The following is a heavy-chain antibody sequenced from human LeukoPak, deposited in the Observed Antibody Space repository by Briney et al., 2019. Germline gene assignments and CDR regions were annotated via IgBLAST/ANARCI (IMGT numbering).Heavy chain of an antibody. V-gene: IGHV1-69*02. Sequence: GASVKVSCKASGGTFSTYPITWVRQAPGQGLEWMGRIIPILDITHYAQKFQARVTITADKSTTTAYMELSSLRSEDTTVYYCAILERYCTGSGCQGSDNFDIWGQGTMVTVSS. CDR1: GGTFSTYP. J-gene: IGHJ3*02. CDR3: AILERYCTGSGCQGSDNFDI. CDR2: IIPILDIT. D-gene: IGHD2-8*02.